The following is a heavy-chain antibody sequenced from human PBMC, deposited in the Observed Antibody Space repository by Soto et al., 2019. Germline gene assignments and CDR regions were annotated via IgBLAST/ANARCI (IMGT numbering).Heavy chain of an antibody. CDR3: ARGPGVSDY. Sequence: LSLTCTVSGGSISSYYWSWIRQPPGKGLEWIGYIYYSGSTNYNPSLKSRVTISVDTSKNQFSLKLSSVTAADTAVYYCARGPGVSDYWGQGTLVTVSS. D-gene: IGHD2-8*01. V-gene: IGHV4-59*01. CDR1: GGSISSYY. CDR2: IYYSGST. J-gene: IGHJ4*02.